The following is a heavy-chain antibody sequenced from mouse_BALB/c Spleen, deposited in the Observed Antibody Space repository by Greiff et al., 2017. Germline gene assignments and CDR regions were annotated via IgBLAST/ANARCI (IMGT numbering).Heavy chain of an antibody. CDR3: ARSSYGSAWFAY. D-gene: IGHD1-1*01. CDR1: GFTFSSFG. J-gene: IGHJ3*01. V-gene: IGHV5-17*02. Sequence: EVKVEESGGGLVQPGGSRKLSCAASGFTFSSFGMHWVRQAPEKGLEWVAYISSGSSTIYYADTVKGRFTISRDNPKNTLFLQMTSLRSEDTAMYYCARSSYGSAWFAYWGQGTLVTVSA. CDR2: ISSGSSTI.